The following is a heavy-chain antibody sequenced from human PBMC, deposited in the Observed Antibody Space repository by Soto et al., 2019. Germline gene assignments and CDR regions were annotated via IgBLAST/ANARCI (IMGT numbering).Heavy chain of an antibody. CDR1: GYSFTSYW. CDR3: ARQYGSGSYYYYYYGMDV. Sequence: GESLKISCKGSGYSFTSYWISWVRQMPGKGLEWMGRIDPSDSYTNYSPSFQGHVTISADKSISTAYLQWSSLKASDTAMYYCARQYGSGSYYYYYYGMDVRGQGTTVTVSS. V-gene: IGHV5-10-1*01. D-gene: IGHD3-10*01. CDR2: IDPSDSYT. J-gene: IGHJ6*02.